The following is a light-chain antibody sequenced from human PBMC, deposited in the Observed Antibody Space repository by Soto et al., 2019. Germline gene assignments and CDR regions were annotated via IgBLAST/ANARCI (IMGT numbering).Light chain of an antibody. CDR1: SSDVGNYNY. V-gene: IGLV2-14*03. J-gene: IGLJ1*01. Sequence: QSVLTQPASVSGSPGQSITISCTGASSDVGNYNYVSWYQQHPGRAPKLIIYDVSNRPSGVSNRFSGSKSGNTASLTISGLQAEDEADYNCSSYTSSTTLYVFGTGTKVTVL. CDR2: DVS. CDR3: SSYTSSTTLYV.